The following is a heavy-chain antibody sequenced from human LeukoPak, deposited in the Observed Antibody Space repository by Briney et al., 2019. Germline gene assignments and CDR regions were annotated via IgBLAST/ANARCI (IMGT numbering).Heavy chain of an antibody. CDR2: ISYDGSNK. CDR3: AREACPYRLCHYDSSGYSLNYYFDY. J-gene: IGHJ4*02. D-gene: IGHD3-22*01. V-gene: IGHV3-30-3*01. Sequence: PGGSLRLSCAASGFTFSSYAMHWVRQAPGKGLEWVAVISYDGSNKYYADSVKGRFTISRDNSKNTLYLQMNSLRAEDTAVYYCAREACPYRLCHYDSSGYSLNYYFDYWGRGPWSPSPQ. CDR1: GFTFSSYA.